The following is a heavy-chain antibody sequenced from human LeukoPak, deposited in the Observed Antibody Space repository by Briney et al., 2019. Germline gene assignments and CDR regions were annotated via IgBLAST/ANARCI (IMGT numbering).Heavy chain of an antibody. CDR2: INPSGGST. J-gene: IGHJ3*02. CDR3: ARDGGAYYDFWSGPRGAFDI. CDR1: GYTFTSHY. Sequence: GASVKVSCKASGYTFTSHYMHWMRQAPGQGLEWMGIINPSGGSTSYAQKFQGRVTMTRDTSTSTVYMELSSLRSEDTAVYYCARDGGAYYDFWSGPRGAFDIWGQGTMVTVSS. V-gene: IGHV1-46*01. D-gene: IGHD3-3*01.